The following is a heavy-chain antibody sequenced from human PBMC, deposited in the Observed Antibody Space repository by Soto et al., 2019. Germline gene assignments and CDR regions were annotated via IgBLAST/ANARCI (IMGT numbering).Heavy chain of an antibody. Sequence: ETLSLTCTVAVGSIDSYYWNWIRQPPGKGLEWIGYIYYSGTTNYNPSLKSRVTIPLDMSKRQFSPNLTSVTAADTAVYYCARAVTSFDLWGQGTPVTVSS. V-gene: IGHV4-59*01. CDR3: ARAVTSFDL. CDR1: VGSIDSYY. CDR2: IYYSGTT. J-gene: IGHJ4*02. D-gene: IGHD4-17*01.